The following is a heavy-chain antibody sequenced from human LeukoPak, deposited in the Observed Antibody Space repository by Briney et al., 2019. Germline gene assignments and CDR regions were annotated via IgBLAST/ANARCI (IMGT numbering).Heavy chain of an antibody. D-gene: IGHD4-17*01. CDR1: GYSFTSYW. CDR3: ARPKEYGDFLDAFDI. J-gene: IGHJ3*02. V-gene: IGHV5-51*01. CDR2: IYPGDSDT. Sequence: GESLKISCKGSGYSFTSYWIGWGRRMPGKGGGWMGIIYPGDSDTRYSPSFQGQVTISADKSISTAYLQWSSLKASDTAMYYCARPKEYGDFLDAFDIWGQGTMVTVSS.